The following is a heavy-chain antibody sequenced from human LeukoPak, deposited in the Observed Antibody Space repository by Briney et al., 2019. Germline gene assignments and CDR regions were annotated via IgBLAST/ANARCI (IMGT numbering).Heavy chain of an antibody. CDR3: AREMYGSGTIDY. Sequence: GGSLRLSCAAPGFTFSTYWMHWVRQAPGKGLVWVSRIKSDGSSTSYADSVKGRFTISRDNAKTTLYLQMHSLRAEDTAVYYCAREMYGSGTIDYWGQGTLVTVSS. V-gene: IGHV3-74*01. J-gene: IGHJ4*02. D-gene: IGHD6-25*01. CDR1: GFTFSTYW. CDR2: IKSDGSST.